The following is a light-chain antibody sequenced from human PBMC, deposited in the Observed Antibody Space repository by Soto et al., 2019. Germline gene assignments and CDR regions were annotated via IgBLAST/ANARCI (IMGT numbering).Light chain of an antibody. CDR1: QSISSSY. J-gene: IGKJ1*01. CDR3: QQYGSSVWT. V-gene: IGKV3-20*01. CDR2: GAS. Sequence: EIVLTQSPGTLSLSPGERATLSCRASQSISSSYLAWYQQKSGLAPRLLIYGASNRATGIPDRFSGSGSGTDYTLTISRLEPEDFAVYYCQQYGSSVWTFGQGTKVEIK.